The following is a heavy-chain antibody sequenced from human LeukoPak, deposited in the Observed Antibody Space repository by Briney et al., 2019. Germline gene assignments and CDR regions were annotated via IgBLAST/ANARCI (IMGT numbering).Heavy chain of an antibody. CDR2: INHSGST. J-gene: IGHJ4*02. D-gene: IGHD2-15*01. V-gene: IGHV4-34*01. CDR3: ARGDLGYCSGGSCYLYYFDY. Sequence: SETLSLTCAVYGGSFSGSYWSWIRQPPGKGLEWIGEINHSGSTDYNPSLKSRVTISVDTSKNQFSLKLSSVTAADTAVYYCARGDLGYCSGGSCYLYYFDYWGQGTLVTVSS. CDR1: GGSFSGSY.